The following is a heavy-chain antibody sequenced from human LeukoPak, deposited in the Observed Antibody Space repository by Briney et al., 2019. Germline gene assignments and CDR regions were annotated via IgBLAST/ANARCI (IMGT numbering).Heavy chain of an antibody. CDR1: GDSIRSYY. CDR3: ARDRSPGWVTTFEY. CDR2: ISDSGTT. J-gene: IGHJ4*02. D-gene: IGHD3-3*01. V-gene: IGHV4-59*01. Sequence: MTSETLSLTCTVYGDSIRSYYWSWIRQPPGKVLEWIGYISDSGTTSYNPSLKSRVTISVDTSKNQFSRKLNSVTAADTAVYYCARDRSPGWVTTFEYWGQGILVSVSS.